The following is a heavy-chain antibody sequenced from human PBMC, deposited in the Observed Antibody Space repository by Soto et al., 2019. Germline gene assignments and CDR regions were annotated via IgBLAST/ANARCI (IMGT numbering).Heavy chain of an antibody. J-gene: IGHJ4*02. V-gene: IGHV1-18*01. CDR3: ARWDDYGASDQYHFDH. Sequence: ASVKVSCKASGYTFTASGISWVRQAPGQGLEWMEWTSIYNGHTEYSPKFLGRVVMTTDTSADTAYLELRSLRPDDAALYYCARWDDYGASDQYHFDHWGQGTLVTVS. CDR1: GYTFTASG. D-gene: IGHD4-17*01. CDR2: TSIYNGHT.